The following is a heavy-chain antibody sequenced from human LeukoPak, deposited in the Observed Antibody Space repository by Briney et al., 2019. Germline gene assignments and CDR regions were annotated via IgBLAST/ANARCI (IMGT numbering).Heavy chain of an antibody. CDR3: ACEYSSSWFDY. V-gene: IGHV3-30-3*01. CDR2: ISYDGSNK. D-gene: IGHD6-13*01. J-gene: IGHJ4*02. Sequence: GRSLRLSCAASGFTFSSYAMHWVRQAPGKGLEWVAVISYDGSNKYYADSVKGRFTISRDNSKNTLYLQMNSLRAEDTAVYYCACEYSSSWFDYWGQGTLVTVSP. CDR1: GFTFSSYA.